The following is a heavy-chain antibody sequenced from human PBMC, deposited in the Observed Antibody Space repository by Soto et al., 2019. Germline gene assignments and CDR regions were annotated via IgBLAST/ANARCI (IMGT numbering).Heavy chain of an antibody. Sequence: GGSLRLSCAASGFTFSSYAMSWVRQAPGKGLEWVSAISGSGGSTYYEDSVKGRFTISRDNSKNTLYLQMNSLRAEDTAVYYCAKGLWFGELLSYYFDYWGQGTLVTVSS. J-gene: IGHJ4*02. CDR3: AKGLWFGELLSYYFDY. D-gene: IGHD3-10*01. CDR2: ISGSGGST. V-gene: IGHV3-23*01. CDR1: GFTFSSYA.